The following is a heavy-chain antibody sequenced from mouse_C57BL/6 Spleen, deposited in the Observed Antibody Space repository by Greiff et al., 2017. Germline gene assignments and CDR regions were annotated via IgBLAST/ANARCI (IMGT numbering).Heavy chain of an antibody. V-gene: IGHV1-64*01. J-gene: IGHJ2*01. CDR3: ARVNYGQLGYFDY. Sequence: QVQLQQPGAELVKPGASVKLSCKASGYTFTSYWMHWVKQRPGQGLEWIGMIHPNSGSTNYNEKFKSKATLTVDKSSSTAYMQLSSLTSEDSAVYYCARVNYGQLGYFDYWGQGTTLTVSS. CDR1: GYTFTSYW. D-gene: IGHD1-1*02. CDR2: IHPNSGST.